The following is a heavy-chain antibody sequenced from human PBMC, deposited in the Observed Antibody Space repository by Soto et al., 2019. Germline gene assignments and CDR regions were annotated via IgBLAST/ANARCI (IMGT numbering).Heavy chain of an antibody. V-gene: IGHV3-23*01. Sequence: GGSLRLSCAASGFTFSSYAMSWVRQAPGKGLEWVSSISGSGGSTYYADSVKVRFTISRDNSKNTLYLQMNSLRAEDMAVYYCEKSKVVAYYFDYWGQGTLVTVSS. J-gene: IGHJ4*02. CDR1: GFTFSSYA. CDR3: EKSKVVAYYFDY. CDR2: ISGSGGST. D-gene: IGHD2-15*01.